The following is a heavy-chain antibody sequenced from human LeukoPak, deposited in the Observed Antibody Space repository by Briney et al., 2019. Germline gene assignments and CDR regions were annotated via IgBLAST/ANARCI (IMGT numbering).Heavy chain of an antibody. D-gene: IGHD6-13*01. CDR2: INPNSGGT. Sequence: ASVKVSCKASGYTFTGYYMHWVRQAPGQGLEWMGWINPNSGGTNYAQKFQGRVTMTRDTSISTAYMELSRLRSDDTAVYYCARDLYPSPRLIGSSWYGQLVRDYWGQGTLVTVSS. CDR3: ARDLYPSPRLIGSSWYGQLVRDY. J-gene: IGHJ4*02. V-gene: IGHV1-2*02. CDR1: GYTFTGYY.